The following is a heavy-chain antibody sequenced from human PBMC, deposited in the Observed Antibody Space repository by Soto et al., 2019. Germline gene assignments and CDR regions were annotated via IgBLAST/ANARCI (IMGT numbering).Heavy chain of an antibody. CDR2: IWYDGNNK. CDR1: GFTFSNYG. V-gene: IGHV3-33*01. D-gene: IGHD2-21*01. CDR3: ARGLHSLFDY. J-gene: IGHJ4*02. Sequence: QVQLVESGGGVVQPGGALRISCAASGFTFSNYGMHWVRQAPGKGLEWVAVIWYDGNNKYYADSVMGRFTISRDNSNNTLYVQMTSLRAEDTAVYYCARGLHSLFDYWGQGTLVTVSS.